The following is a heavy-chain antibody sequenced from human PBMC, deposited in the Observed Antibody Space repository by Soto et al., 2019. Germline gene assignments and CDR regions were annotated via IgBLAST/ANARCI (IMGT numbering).Heavy chain of an antibody. CDR3: ARDSAAHGPVFDY. D-gene: IGHD6-13*01. CDR2: ISKSNGDT. Sequence: QVQLVQSGAEVRKPGASVTVSCKASGYTFTTYRISWVRQAPGQALAWMAWISKSNGDTHYAQKVQDRVSMTTDRFTSTAYMELRSLRSDDTAIYYCARDSAAHGPVFDYWGQGTLVTVST. V-gene: IGHV1-18*04. CDR1: GYTFTTYR. J-gene: IGHJ4*02.